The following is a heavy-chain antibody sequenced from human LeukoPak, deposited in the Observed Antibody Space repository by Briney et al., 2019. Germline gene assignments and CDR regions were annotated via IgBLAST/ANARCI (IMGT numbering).Heavy chain of an antibody. CDR3: ARARVDYGDYGGYYYYMDV. V-gene: IGHV4-4*02. Sequence: SGTLSLTCAVSGGSISSSNRWSWVRQPPGKGLEWIGEIYHSGSTNYNPSLKSRVTISVDKSKNQFSLKLSSVTAADTAVYYCARARVDYGDYGGYYYYMDVWGKGTTVTVSS. CDR1: GGSISSSNR. CDR2: IYHSGST. J-gene: IGHJ6*03. D-gene: IGHD4-17*01.